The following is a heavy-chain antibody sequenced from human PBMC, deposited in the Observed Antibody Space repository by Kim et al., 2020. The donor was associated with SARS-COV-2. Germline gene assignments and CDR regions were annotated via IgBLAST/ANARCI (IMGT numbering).Heavy chain of an antibody. D-gene: IGHD1-26*01. CDR2: IYYSGST. CDR3: ARKGGAPRYYYYGMDV. V-gene: IGHV4-31*03. Sequence: SETLSLTCTVSGGSISSGGYYWSWIRQHPGKGLEWSGCIYYSGSTYYNPSLKSRVTTSVDTSKNQFSLKLSSVTAADTAVYYCARKGGAPRYYYYGMDVWGQGTRSPSP. CDR1: GGSISSGGYY. J-gene: IGHJ6*02.